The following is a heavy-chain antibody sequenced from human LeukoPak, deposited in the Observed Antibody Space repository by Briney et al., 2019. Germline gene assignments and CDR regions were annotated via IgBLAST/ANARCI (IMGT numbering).Heavy chain of an antibody. CDR2: INPNNGDT. Sequence: ASVNVSCTASGYTFTYHYIHLVRQAPGQGLEWMGIINPNNGDTNYTQRFQGRVTMTRDTSTSTVYMELSSLDSEDTAVYYCARESDVGKDFDCWGQGTLVTVSS. J-gene: IGHJ4*02. CDR3: ARESDVGKDFDC. V-gene: IGHV1-46*01. CDR1: GYTFTYHY. D-gene: IGHD1-1*01.